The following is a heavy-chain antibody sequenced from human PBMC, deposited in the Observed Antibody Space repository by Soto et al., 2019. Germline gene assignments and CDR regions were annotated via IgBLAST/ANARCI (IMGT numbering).Heavy chain of an antibody. V-gene: IGHV4-59*01. CDR3: ARGVAVPGAHIDY. Sequence: ASETLSLTCSGAGGSIGGSYWSCTRQSPGKGLEWLGYVYYTGSTNYSPSLRSRVSISVDTSKNEFSLRLSSVTAADTAVYFCARGVAVPGAHIDYWGQGTQVTVSS. CDR1: GGSIGGSY. CDR2: VYYTGST. J-gene: IGHJ4*02. D-gene: IGHD6-19*01.